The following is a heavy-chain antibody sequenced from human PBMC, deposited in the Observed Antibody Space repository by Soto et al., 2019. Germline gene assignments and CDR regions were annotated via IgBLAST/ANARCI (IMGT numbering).Heavy chain of an antibody. CDR3: ARDPNYYDFWAGSYYYQGMDV. CDR2: INPGNRIT. D-gene: IGHD3-3*01. V-gene: IGHV1-46*01. J-gene: IGHJ6*02. CDR1: GYTFTNYF. Sequence: QVQLVQSGAEVKKPGASVKVACKTSGYTFTNYFVHWVRQAPGQGLEWMGTINPGNRITNYALKFQGRVAVTRDTSTNTVYLESSSLTSEDTAVHSCARDPNYYDFWAGSYYYQGMDVWGQGTSVTVSS.